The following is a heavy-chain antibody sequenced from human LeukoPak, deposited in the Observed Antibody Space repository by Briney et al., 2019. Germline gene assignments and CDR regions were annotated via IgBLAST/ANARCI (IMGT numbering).Heavy chain of an antibody. V-gene: IGHV3-48*03. CDR3: ARGVSKNP. CDR1: GFIFSTYE. CDR2: ISYNSRSI. J-gene: IGHJ5*02. Sequence: SGGSLRLSCAASGFIFSTYEMNWVRQAPGKGLEWLSYISYNSRSIYYADSVKGRFTISRDNAKNTLYLQMSSLRAKDTAVYYCARGVSKNPWGQGTLVTVSS.